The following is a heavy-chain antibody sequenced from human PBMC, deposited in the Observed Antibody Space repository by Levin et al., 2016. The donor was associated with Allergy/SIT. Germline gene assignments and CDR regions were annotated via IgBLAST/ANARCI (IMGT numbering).Heavy chain of an antibody. CDR2: ISGSGGST. CDR3: ARAPYSGWYDY. J-gene: IGHJ4*02. Sequence: GESLKISCAASGFTFSSYAMSWVRQAPGKGLEWVSAISGSGGSTYYADSVKGRFTISRDNAKNSLYLQMNSLRAEDTAVYYCARAPYSGWYDYWGQGTLVTVSS. CDR1: GFTFSSYA. V-gene: IGHV3-23*01. D-gene: IGHD6-19*01.